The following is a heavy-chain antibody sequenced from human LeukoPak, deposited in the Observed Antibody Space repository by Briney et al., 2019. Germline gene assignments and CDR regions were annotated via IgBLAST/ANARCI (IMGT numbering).Heavy chain of an antibody. V-gene: IGHV4-34*01. J-gene: IGHJ4*02. CDR1: GGSFSGYY. CDR3: ARGNTYYYDSSGYYYAY. D-gene: IGHD3-22*01. Sequence: PSETLSLTCAVYGGSFSGYYWSWIRQPPGKGLEWIGEISHSGSTNYNPSLKSRVTISVDTSKNQFSLKLSSVTAADTAVYYCARGNTYYYDSSGYYYAYWGQGTLVTVSS. CDR2: ISHSGST.